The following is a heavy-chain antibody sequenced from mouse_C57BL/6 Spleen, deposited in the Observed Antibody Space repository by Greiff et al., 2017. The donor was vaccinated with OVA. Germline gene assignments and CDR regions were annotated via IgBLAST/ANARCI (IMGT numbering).Heavy chain of an antibody. J-gene: IGHJ3*01. CDR1: GYTFTSYW. CDR2: IDPSDSYT. V-gene: IGHV1-50*01. Sequence: QVQLQPGAELVKPGASVKLSCKASGYTFTSYWMQWVKQRPGQGLEWIGEIDPSDSYTNYNQKFKGKATLTVDTSSSTAYMQLSSLTSEDSAVYYCARPWFAYWGQGTLVTVSA. CDR3: ARPWFAY.